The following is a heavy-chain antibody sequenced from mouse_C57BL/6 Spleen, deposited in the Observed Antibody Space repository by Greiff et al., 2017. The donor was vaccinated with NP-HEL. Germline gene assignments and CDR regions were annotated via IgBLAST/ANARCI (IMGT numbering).Heavy chain of an antibody. CDR1: GFTFSDYG. Sequence: DVQLVESGGGLVKPGGSLKLSCAASGFTFSDYGMHWVRQAPEKGLEWVAYISSGSRTIYYADTVKGRFTISRDNAKNTLFLQMTSLRSEDTAMYDCARRPGFAYWGQGTLVTVS. CDR3: ARRPGFAY. CDR2: ISSGSRTI. J-gene: IGHJ3*01. V-gene: IGHV5-17*01.